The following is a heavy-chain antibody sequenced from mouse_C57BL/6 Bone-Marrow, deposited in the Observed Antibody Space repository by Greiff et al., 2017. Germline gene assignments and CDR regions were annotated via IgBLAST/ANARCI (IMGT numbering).Heavy chain of an antibody. J-gene: IGHJ2*01. D-gene: IGHD2-4*01. CDR3: ARGLSRLRGSGD. CDR1: GYSFTGYY. Sequence: EVQLQQSGPELVKPGASVKISCKASGYSFTGYYMNWVKQSPEKSLEWIGEINPSTGGTTYNQKFKAKATLTLDKSSSTAYMQLKSLTSEDSAVYYCARGLSRLRGSGDWGQGTTLTVSS. V-gene: IGHV1-42*01. CDR2: INPSTGGT.